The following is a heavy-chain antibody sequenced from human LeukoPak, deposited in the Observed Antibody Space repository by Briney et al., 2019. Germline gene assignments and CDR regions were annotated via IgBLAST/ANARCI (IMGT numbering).Heavy chain of an antibody. CDR1: GFAFSSYG. D-gene: IGHD6-13*01. V-gene: IGHV3-33*01. CDR2: IWYDGSNK. J-gene: IGHJ4*02. Sequence: GRSLRLSCAASGFAFSSYGMHWVRQAPGKGLEWVAVIWYDGSNKFYADSVKGRFTISRDNSKNTLYLQMNSLRAEDTAVYYCARDRAAADLDYWGQGTLVTVSS. CDR3: ARDRAAADLDY.